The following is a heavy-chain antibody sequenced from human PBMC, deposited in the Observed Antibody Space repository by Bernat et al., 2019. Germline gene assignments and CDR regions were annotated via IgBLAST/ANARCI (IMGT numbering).Heavy chain of an antibody. V-gene: IGHV1-2*02. J-gene: IGHJ4*02. CDR2: INPNSGGT. Sequence: QVQLVQSGAEVKKPGASVKVSCKASGYTFTGYYMHWVRQAPGQGLEWMGWINPNSGGTNYAQKFQGRVTMRRETSISTAYMELSRLGSDDTAVYYCARELGYCSGGSCSGGRIIKNYFDYWGQGTLVTVSS. D-gene: IGHD2-15*01. CDR3: ARELGYCSGGSCSGGRIIKNYFDY. CDR1: GYTFTGYY.